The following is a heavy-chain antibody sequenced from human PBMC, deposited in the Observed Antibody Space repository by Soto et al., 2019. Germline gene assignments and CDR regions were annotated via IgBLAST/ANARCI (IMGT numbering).Heavy chain of an antibody. CDR2: IYYSGST. CDR3: AREGDGDYLLFDY. CDR1: GGSISSGDYY. D-gene: IGHD4-17*01. Sequence: SETLSLTCTVSGGSISSGDYYWSWIRQPPGKGLEWIGYIYYSGSTYYNPSLKSRVTISVDTSKNQFSLKLSSVTAADTAVYYCAREGDGDYLLFDYWGQGTLVTVSS. V-gene: IGHV4-30-4*01. J-gene: IGHJ4*02.